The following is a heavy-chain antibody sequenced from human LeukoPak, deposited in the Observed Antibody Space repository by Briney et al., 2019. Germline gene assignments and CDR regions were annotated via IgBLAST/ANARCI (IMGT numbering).Heavy chain of an antibody. V-gene: IGHV3-23*01. Sequence: TGGSLRLSCAASGFTFSDYYMSWIRQAPGKGLEWVSSISGSGDITYNADSVKGRFTISRDNSRNTLYLQMNSLRAEDTAVYYCARYGIVAMYYYYGMDVWGQGTTVTVSS. CDR2: ISGSGDIT. CDR1: GFTFSDYY. CDR3: ARYGIVAMYYYYGMDV. D-gene: IGHD5-12*01. J-gene: IGHJ6*02.